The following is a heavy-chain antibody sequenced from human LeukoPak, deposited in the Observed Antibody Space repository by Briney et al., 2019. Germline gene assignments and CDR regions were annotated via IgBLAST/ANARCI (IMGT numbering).Heavy chain of an antibody. V-gene: IGHV3-43*02. CDR2: IKADGSGT. D-gene: IGHD2/OR15-2a*01. CDR3: ATWAFYHNLDV. Sequence: PGGSLRLSCAASGFTIGPYAMYWVRQGPGRGLEWVSVIKADGSGTFYADSVRGRFTTSRDNSKNSLYLQMNSLTSEDNALYYCATWAFYHNLDVWGQGTTVIVSS. CDR1: GFTIGPYA. J-gene: IGHJ6*02.